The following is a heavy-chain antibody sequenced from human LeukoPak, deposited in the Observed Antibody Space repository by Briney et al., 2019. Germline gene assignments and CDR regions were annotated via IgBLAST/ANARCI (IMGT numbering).Heavy chain of an antibody. Sequence: SQTLSLTCTVSGGSISSGSYYWSWIRQPAGKGLEWIGRIYTSGSTNYNPSLKSRVIIAVDTSKNQISLKLSSVTAADTAVYYCARDRDEGFDLWGRGTLVTVSS. CDR2: IYTSGST. D-gene: IGHD3-10*01. J-gene: IGHJ2*01. CDR1: GGSISSGSYY. CDR3: ARDRDEGFDL. V-gene: IGHV4-61*02.